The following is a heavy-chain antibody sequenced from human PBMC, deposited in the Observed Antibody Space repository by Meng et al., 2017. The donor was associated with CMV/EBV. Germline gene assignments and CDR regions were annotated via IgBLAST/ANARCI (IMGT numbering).Heavy chain of an antibody. CDR1: GFTFSSYA. J-gene: IGHJ4*02. CDR3: ARGLQYYDFWSGYYEAPGFDY. D-gene: IGHD3-3*01. V-gene: IGHV3-30*04. Sequence: GESLKISCAASGFTFSSYAMHWVRPAPGKGLEWVAVISYDGSNKYYADSVKGRFTISRDNSKNTLYLQMNSLRAEDTAVYYCARGLQYYDFWSGYYEAPGFDYWGQGTLVTVSS. CDR2: ISYDGSNK.